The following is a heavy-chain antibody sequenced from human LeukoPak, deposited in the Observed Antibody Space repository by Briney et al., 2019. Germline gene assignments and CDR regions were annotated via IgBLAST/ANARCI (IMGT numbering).Heavy chain of an antibody. CDR1: GFTSRDYY. CDR2: ISSSSSTI. CDR3: APFHY. J-gene: IGHJ4*02. V-gene: IGHV3-48*02. Sequence: GGSLRLSFVASGFTSRDYYTNRVRQAPGKGLEWVSYISSSSSTIYYADSVKGRFTISRDNAKNSLYLQMNSLRDEDTAVYYCAPFHYWGQGTLVTVSS.